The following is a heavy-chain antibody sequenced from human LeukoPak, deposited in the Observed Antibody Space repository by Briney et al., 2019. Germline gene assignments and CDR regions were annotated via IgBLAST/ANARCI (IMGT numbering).Heavy chain of an antibody. J-gene: IGHJ4*02. CDR3: AKDGGLWVSAHWGDS. D-gene: IGHD7-27*01. CDR1: GFTFNSYA. V-gene: IGHV3-23*01. CDR2: ISGSDGNT. Sequence: GGSLRLSCAASGFTFNSYATSWVRQAPGKGLEWVSSISGSDGNTYYADSVKGRFTVSRDNSKNTLYLQMNSLRAEDTAVYYCAKDGGLWVSAHWGDSWGRGTLVTVSS.